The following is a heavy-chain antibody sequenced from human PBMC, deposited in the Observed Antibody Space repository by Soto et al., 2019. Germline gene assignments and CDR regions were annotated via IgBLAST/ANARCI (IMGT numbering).Heavy chain of an antibody. J-gene: IGHJ4*02. V-gene: IGHV1-8*01. Sequence: QVQLVQSGAEVKKPGASVKVSCKASGYTFTSYDINWVRQATGQGLEWMGWMNPNSGNTIYAQKFQGRVTTTRNTSRTTSYMELSSLSSEDAAVYYGARDKVVGATGNWGQGTLVTVSS. CDR1: GYTFTSYD. CDR2: MNPNSGNT. CDR3: ARDKVVGATGN. D-gene: IGHD1-1*01.